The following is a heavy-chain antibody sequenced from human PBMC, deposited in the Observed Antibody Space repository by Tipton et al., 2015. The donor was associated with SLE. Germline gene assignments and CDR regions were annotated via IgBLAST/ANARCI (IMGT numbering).Heavy chain of an antibody. Sequence: TLSLTCTVSGGSISSGSYYWSWIRQPAGKGLEWIGYIYYSGSTNYNPSLKSRVTISVDTSKNQFSLKLSSVTAADTAVYYCARARHCSSTSCYRWFDPWGQGTLVTVSS. CDR1: GGSISSGSYY. D-gene: IGHD2-2*02. J-gene: IGHJ5*02. CDR3: ARARHCSSTSCYRWFDP. V-gene: IGHV4-61*10. CDR2: IYYSGST.